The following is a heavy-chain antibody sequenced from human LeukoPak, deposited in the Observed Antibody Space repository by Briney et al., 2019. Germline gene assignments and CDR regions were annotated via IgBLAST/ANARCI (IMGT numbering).Heavy chain of an antibody. Sequence: PGGSLRLSCATSGFPFSAYDMHWVRHAPGKGLEWVSAFGSAGDTYYPGAVKGRFTISRDYAKNSLFLQMNNLIAGYTAVYFCVRGALPGDNWYFDLWGRGTLVTVSS. CDR2: FGSAGDT. J-gene: IGHJ2*01. CDR3: VRGALPGDNWYFDL. CDR1: GFPFSAYD. V-gene: IGHV3-13*01.